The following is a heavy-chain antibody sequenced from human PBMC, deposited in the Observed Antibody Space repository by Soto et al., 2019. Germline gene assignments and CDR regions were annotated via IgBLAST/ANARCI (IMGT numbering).Heavy chain of an antibody. Sequence: PGESPKISCKGSGYSFTSYWIGWVRQMPGKGLEWMGIIYPGDSDTRYSPSFQGQVTISADKSISTAYLQWSSLKASDTAMYYCARLSDYDFWSGYYTSYYYYGMDVWGQGXTVTVYS. D-gene: IGHD3-3*01. J-gene: IGHJ6*02. CDR1: GYSFTSYW. V-gene: IGHV5-51*01. CDR3: ARLSDYDFWSGYYTSYYYYGMDV. CDR2: IYPGDSDT.